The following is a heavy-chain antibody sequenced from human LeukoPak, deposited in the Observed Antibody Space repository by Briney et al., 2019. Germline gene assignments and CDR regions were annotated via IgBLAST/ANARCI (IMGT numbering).Heavy chain of an antibody. CDR2: IYISGST. Sequence: SETLSLTCTVSGGSISSGSYYWNWIRQPAGKGLEWIGRIYISGSTNYNPSLKSRVTISLDASKNQFSLKLSSVTAADTAVYYCARGASPFYSSSFDPWGQGTLVAVSS. CDR1: GGSISSGSYY. D-gene: IGHD6-6*01. V-gene: IGHV4-61*02. J-gene: IGHJ5*02. CDR3: ARGASPFYSSSFDP.